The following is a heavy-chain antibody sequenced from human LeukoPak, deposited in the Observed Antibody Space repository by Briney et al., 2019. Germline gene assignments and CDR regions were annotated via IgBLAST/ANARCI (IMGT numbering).Heavy chain of an antibody. Sequence: PSETLSLTCTVSGGSISSSSYYWGWIRQPPGKGLEWIGSIYYSGSTNYNPSLKSRVTISVDTSKNQFSLKLSSVTAADTAVYYCARLHGRGWYFDYWGQGTLVTVSS. J-gene: IGHJ4*02. V-gene: IGHV4-39*07. CDR2: IYYSGST. D-gene: IGHD6-19*01. CDR1: GGSISSSSYY. CDR3: ARLHGRGWYFDY.